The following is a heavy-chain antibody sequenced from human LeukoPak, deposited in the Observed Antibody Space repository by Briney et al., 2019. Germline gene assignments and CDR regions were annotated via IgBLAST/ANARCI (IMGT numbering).Heavy chain of an antibody. D-gene: IGHD3-22*01. Sequence: PGRSLRLSCAASGFTFSPHAMHWVRQAPGKGLKWVAVISSDGSDKYYADSVQGRFTISRDNSKDTLYLQMSSVRVDDTAVYYCARDRGRYYDSRGFYWGYYFDSWGQGILVTVST. CDR3: ARDRGRYYDSRGFYWGYYFDS. J-gene: IGHJ4*02. V-gene: IGHV3-30-3*01. CDR1: GFTFSPHA. CDR2: ISSDGSDK.